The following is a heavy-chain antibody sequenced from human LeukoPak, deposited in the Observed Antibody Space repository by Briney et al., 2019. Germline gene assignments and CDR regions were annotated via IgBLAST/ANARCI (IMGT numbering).Heavy chain of an antibody. CDR3: ARGEGAAAGTIWFDP. V-gene: IGHV3-66*01. Sequence: GGSLRLSCAASGFTFSSYAMSWVRQAPGKGLEWVSVIYSGGSTYYADSVKGRFTISKDNSKNTLYLQMNSLRAEDTAVYYCARGEGAAAGTIWFDPWGQGTLVTVSS. CDR1: GFTFSSYA. CDR2: IYSGGST. J-gene: IGHJ5*02. D-gene: IGHD6-13*01.